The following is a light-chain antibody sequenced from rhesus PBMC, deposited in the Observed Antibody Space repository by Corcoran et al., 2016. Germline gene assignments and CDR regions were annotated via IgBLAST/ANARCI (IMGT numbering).Light chain of an antibody. V-gene: IGKV1-28*03. CDR3: LQHDSFPFT. J-gene: IGKJ3*01. CDR2: DAS. CDR1: QGISSS. Sequence: DIQMTQSPSSLSASVGDTVTITCRASQGISSSLNWFQLKPGKAPRPLIYDASSLESGVPSRFSGSGSGTDFTLTISSLQPEDFAAYSCLQHDSFPFTFGPGTTLDIK.